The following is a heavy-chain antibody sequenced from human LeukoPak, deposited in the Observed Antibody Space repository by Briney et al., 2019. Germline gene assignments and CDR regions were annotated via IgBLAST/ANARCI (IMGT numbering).Heavy chain of an antibody. CDR3: AREGPHFDY. CDR1: GGSISSSSYY. CDR2: IYYSGST. Sequence: PSETLSLTCTVSGGSISSSSYYWGWIRQPPGKGLEWIGSIYYSGSTYYNPSLKSRVTISVDTSKNQFSLKLSSVTAADTAVYYCAREGPHFDYWGQGTLVTVSS. V-gene: IGHV4-39*07. J-gene: IGHJ4*02.